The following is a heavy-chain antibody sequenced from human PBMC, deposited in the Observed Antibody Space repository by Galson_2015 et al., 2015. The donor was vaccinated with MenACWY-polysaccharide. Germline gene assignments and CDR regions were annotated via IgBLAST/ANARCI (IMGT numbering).Heavy chain of an antibody. CDR3: VREPTYSASFGWFDP. CDR2: MSYSGRG. V-gene: IGHV4-61*01. Sequence: ATLSLTCTVSGGSVTRDNDYWGWLRQPPGKGLEWIGYMSYSGRGNSNPSLKSRVTVFIDTSKKQFSLRLTSVTAADTAMYYCVREPTYSASFGWFDPCGQGTLVTVSS. D-gene: IGHD1-26*01. J-gene: IGHJ5*02. CDR1: GGSVTRDNDY.